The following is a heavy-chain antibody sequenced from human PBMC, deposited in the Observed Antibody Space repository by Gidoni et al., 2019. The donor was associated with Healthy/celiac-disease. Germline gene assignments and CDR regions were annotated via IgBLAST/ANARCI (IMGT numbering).Heavy chain of an antibody. J-gene: IGHJ2*01. CDR1: GFTFSSYA. Sequence: EVQLLESGGGLVQPGGSLRLSCAGSGFTFSSYAMSWVRQAPGKGLECVSAISGSGGSTYYADSVKGRFTISRDNSKNTLYLQMNSLRAEDTAVYYCAKDYLGRNWYFDLWGRGTLVTVSS. CDR3: AKDYLGRNWYFDL. V-gene: IGHV3-23*01. CDR2: ISGSGGST. D-gene: IGHD3-10*01.